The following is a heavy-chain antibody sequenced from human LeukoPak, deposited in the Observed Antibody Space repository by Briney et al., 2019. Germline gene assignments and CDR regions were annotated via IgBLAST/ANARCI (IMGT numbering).Heavy chain of an antibody. D-gene: IGHD2-15*01. Sequence: PETLSLTCAVYGGSFSAYYWSWIRQPPGKGLEWIGEINHSGSTNYNPSLKSRVTISVDTSKNQFSLKLSSVTAADTAVYYCARGHVYTGGYFDYWGQGTLVTVSS. J-gene: IGHJ4*02. V-gene: IGHV4-34*01. CDR3: ARGHVYTGGYFDY. CDR1: GGSFSAYY. CDR2: INHSGST.